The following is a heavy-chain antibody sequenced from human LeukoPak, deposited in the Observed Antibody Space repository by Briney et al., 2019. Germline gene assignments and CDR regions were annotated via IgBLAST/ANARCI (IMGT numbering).Heavy chain of an antibody. Sequence: LSLTCTVSGGSVSSSNYCWGWIRQAPGKGLEWVSSLISSGTTTYYADSVKGRFTISRDNSKNTVHLQMDSLRAEDSAVYYCAKNAGYSYGLYYFDYWGQGTLVTVSS. D-gene: IGHD5-18*01. CDR3: AKNAGYSYGLYYFDY. J-gene: IGHJ4*02. CDR2: LISSGTTT. CDR1: GGSVSSSNYC. V-gene: IGHV3-23*01.